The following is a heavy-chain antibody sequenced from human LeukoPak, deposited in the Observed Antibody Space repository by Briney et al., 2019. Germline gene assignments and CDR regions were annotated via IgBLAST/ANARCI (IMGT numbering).Heavy chain of an antibody. J-gene: IGHJ5*02. Sequence: SGVSLRLSCATSGFTFSSYWMHWVPQAPGKGLVWVSRISTVGSSTNYADYVKGRFPISRDNTKNTLYLQMNSLRAEDTAVYYWARGDWFDPWGQGTLVTVSS. CDR3: ARGDWFDP. V-gene: IGHV3-74*01. CDR2: ISTVGSST. CDR1: GFTFSSYW.